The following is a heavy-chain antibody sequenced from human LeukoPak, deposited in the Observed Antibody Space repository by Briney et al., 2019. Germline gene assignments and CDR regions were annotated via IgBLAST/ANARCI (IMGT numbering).Heavy chain of an antibody. CDR2: IYYSGST. J-gene: IGHJ4*02. V-gene: IGHV4-39*01. CDR1: GGSISSSSYY. D-gene: IGHD2-2*01. Sequence: SETLSFTCTVSGGSISSSSYYWGWIRQPPGKGLEWLGTIYYSGSTYYNPSLKSRVTISVDTSKNQFSLKLSSVTAADTAVYYCARLPQPSPAYFFDYWGQGTLVTVSS. CDR3: ARLPQPSPAYFFDY.